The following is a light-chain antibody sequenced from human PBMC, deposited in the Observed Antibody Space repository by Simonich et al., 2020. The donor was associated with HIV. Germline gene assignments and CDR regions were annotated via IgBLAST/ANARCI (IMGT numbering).Light chain of an antibody. CDR3: QQSYSTPPWT. CDR1: QRIGKN. V-gene: IGKV1-39*01. CDR2: AAS. J-gene: IGKJ1*01. Sequence: DLQMTQSPSSLSASVGDRVTITYRASQRIGKNLNWYQKKPGNTPKLLSYAASSLQTGVPSRFSCSGSGTDFTLTISSLQPEDFATYYCQQSYSTPPWTFGQGTKVDIK.